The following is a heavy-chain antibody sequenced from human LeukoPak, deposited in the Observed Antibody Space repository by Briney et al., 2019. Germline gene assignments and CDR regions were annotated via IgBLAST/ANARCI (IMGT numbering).Heavy chain of an antibody. CDR2: IYYSGST. D-gene: IGHD6-6*01. J-gene: IGHJ5*02. CDR3: ARRDIAARLNWFDP. V-gene: IGHV4-39*01. CDR1: GGSISSSRYY. Sequence: PSETLSLTCTVSGGSISSSRYYWGWIRQPPGKGLEWIGNIYYSGSTHYNPSLKSRVTISLDTSKNQFSLKLSSVTAADTAVYYCARRDIAARLNWFDPWGQGTLVTVSS.